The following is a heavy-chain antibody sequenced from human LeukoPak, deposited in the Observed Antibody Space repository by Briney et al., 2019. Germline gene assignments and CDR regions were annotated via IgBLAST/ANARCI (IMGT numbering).Heavy chain of an antibody. CDR1: GFTFSSYA. V-gene: IGHV3-30*04. Sequence: GRSLRLSCAASGFTFSSYAMHWVRQAPGKGLEWVAVISYDGSNKYYAASVKGRFTISRDNSKNTLYLQMNSLRAEDTAVYYCARSLYGSGSTRSYYFDYWGQGTLVTVSS. D-gene: IGHD3-10*01. CDR2: ISYDGSNK. J-gene: IGHJ4*02. CDR3: ARSLYGSGSTRSYYFDY.